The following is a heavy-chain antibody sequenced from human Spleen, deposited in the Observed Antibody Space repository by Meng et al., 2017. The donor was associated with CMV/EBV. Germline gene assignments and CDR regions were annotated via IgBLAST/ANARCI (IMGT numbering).Heavy chain of an antibody. CDR2: IYSGGGST. CDR1: GFTFSSYA. V-gene: IGHV3-23*03. D-gene: IGHD2-2*01. Sequence: GGSLRLSCAASGFTFSSYAMSWVRQAPGKGLEWVSVIYSGGGSTYYADSVKGRFTISRDNSKNTLYLQMNSLRAEDTAVYYCASPGGFLGYCSSTSCSEGFDDYWGQGTLVTVSS. CDR3: ASPGGFLGYCSSTSCSEGFDDY. J-gene: IGHJ4*02.